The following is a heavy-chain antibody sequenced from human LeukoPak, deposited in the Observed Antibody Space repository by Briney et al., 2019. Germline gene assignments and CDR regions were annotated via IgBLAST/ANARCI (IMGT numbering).Heavy chain of an antibody. D-gene: IGHD6-19*01. J-gene: IGHJ6*02. CDR2: IYTSGST. CDR3: ARGISGWLNHYYYGMDV. Sequence: SETLSLTCTVSGGSISSGSYYWSWIRQPAGKGLEWIGRIYTSGSTNYNPSLKSRVTISVDTSKNQFSLKLSSVTAADTAVYYCARGISGWLNHYYYGMDVWGQGTTVTVSS. V-gene: IGHV4-61*02. CDR1: GGSISSGSYY.